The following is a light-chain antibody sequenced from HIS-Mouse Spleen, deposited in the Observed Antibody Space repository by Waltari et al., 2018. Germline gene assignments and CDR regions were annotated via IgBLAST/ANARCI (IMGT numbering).Light chain of an antibody. CDR1: ALPKQY. Sequence: SYELTQPPSVSVSPGQTARITCSGDALPKQYAYWYQQKPGQGPVLVIYKDSERPSGIPERFFGSSSGTTVTLTISGVQAEDEADYYCQSADSSGTYVVFGGGTKLTVL. CDR2: KDS. V-gene: IGLV3-25*03. CDR3: QSADSSGTYVV. J-gene: IGLJ2*01.